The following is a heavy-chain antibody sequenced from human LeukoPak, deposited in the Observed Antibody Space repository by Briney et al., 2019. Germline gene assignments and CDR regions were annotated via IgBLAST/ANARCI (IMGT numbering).Heavy chain of an antibody. D-gene: IGHD3-22*01. CDR3: SSLFYYDSSGYSYNFDY. CDR2: IYYSGST. Sequence: PSETLSLTCTVSGGSVSSGSYYRSWIRQPPGKGLEWIGYIYYSGSTNYNPSLKSRVTISVDTSKNQFSLELRSVTAADTAVYYCSSLFYYDSSGYSYNFDYWGQGTLVTVSS. J-gene: IGHJ4*02. CDR1: GGSVSSGSYY. V-gene: IGHV4-61*01.